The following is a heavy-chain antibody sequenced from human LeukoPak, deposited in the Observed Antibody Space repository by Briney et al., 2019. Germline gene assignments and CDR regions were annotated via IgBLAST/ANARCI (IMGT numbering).Heavy chain of an antibody. CDR2: IYTSGST. CDR1: GGSISSGSYY. Sequence: SDTLSLTCTVSGGSISSGSYYWSWIRQPAGKGLEWIGRIYTSGSTNYNPSLKSRVTISVDTSKNQFSLKLSSVTAADTAVYYCARGLVAGNDYWGQGTLVTVSS. J-gene: IGHJ4*02. D-gene: IGHD6-19*01. V-gene: IGHV4-61*02. CDR3: ARGLVAGNDY.